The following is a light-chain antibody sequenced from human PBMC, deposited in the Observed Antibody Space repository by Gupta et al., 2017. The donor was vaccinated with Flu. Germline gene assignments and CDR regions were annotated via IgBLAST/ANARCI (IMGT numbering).Light chain of an antibody. CDR1: GHSSYA. CDR2: LNSDGSH. V-gene: IGLV4-69*01. Sequence: GHSSYAIAWHQQQPEKGPRYLMKLNSDGSHSKGDGIPDRFSGSSSGAERYLTISSLQSEDEADYYCQTWGTGIHVVFGGGTKLTVL. J-gene: IGLJ2*01. CDR3: QTWGTGIHVV.